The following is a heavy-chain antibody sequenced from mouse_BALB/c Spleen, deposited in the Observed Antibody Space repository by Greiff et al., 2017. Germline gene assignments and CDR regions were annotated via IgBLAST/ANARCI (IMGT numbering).Heavy chain of an antibody. CDR1: GFSLTSYG. J-gene: IGHJ4*01. CDR2: IWRGGST. CDR3: AKKDYGNYGAMDY. Sequence: QVQLKESGPSLVQPSQSLSITCTVSGFSLTSYGVHWVRQSPGKGLEWLGVIWRGGSTDYNAAFMSRLSITKDNSKSQVFFKMNSLQADDTAIYYCAKKDYGNYGAMDYWGQGTSVTVSS. D-gene: IGHD2-1*01. V-gene: IGHV2-5-1*01.